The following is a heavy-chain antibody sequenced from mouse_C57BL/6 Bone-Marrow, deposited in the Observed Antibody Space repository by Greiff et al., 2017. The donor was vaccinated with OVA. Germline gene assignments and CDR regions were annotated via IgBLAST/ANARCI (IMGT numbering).Heavy chain of an antibody. CDR1: GFNIKDDY. CDR2: IDPENGDT. J-gene: IGHJ4*01. Sequence: EVQLQQSGAELVRPGASVKLSCTASGFNIKDDYMHWVKQRPEQGLEWIGWIDPENGDTEYASKFQGKATITADTSSNTAYLQLSSLTSEDTAVSFYSTRGGIDYGGQGTAVTVSA. V-gene: IGHV14-4*01. CDR3: STRGGIDY.